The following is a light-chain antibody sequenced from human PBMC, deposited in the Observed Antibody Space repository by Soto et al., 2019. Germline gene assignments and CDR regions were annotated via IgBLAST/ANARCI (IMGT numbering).Light chain of an antibody. V-gene: IGKV1-39*01. CDR3: QQTYSAPPT. CDR2: SAS. J-gene: IGKJ2*01. Sequence: DIRMTQSPSSLSASVGDRVAITCRAGQGITDYLNWYQQKAGKAPKLLISSASRLQSGVPSRFSGYRSGTDFTLTINSLQPEDFATYYCQQTYSAPPTFGQGTKLE. CDR1: QGITDY.